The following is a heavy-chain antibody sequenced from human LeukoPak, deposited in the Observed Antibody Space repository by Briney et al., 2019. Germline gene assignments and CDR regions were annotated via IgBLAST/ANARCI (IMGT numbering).Heavy chain of an antibody. Sequence: SQTLSLTCAIFGDSVSSNSAAWNWIRQSPSRGLEWLGRTYYRSKWYSNYTVSVKSRITINPDTSQNHFSLQLNSVTPDDTAVYYCARGDQGLDYWGQGTLVTVSS. J-gene: IGHJ4*02. CDR3: ARGDQGLDY. CDR2: TYYRSKWYS. V-gene: IGHV6-1*01. CDR1: GDSVSSNSAA.